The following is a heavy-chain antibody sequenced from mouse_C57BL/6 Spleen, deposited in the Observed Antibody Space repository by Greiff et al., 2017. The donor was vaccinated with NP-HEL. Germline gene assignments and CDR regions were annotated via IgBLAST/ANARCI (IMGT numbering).Heavy chain of an antibody. Sequence: EVQLQQSGPELVKPGASVKIPCKASGYTFTDYNMDWVKQSHGKSLEWIGDINPNNGGTIYNQKFKGKATLTVDKSSSTAYMELRSLTSEDTAVYYCARGWGTGSRYVWYFDVLGTGTTVTVSS. V-gene: IGHV1-18*01. CDR2: INPNNGGT. CDR1: GYTFTDYN. J-gene: IGHJ1*03. CDR3: ARGWGTGSRYVWYFDV. D-gene: IGHD1-1*01.